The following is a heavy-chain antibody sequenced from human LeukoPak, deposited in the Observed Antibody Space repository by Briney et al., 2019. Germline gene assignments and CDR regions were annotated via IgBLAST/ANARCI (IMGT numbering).Heavy chain of an antibody. Sequence: GGSLRLSFAASGFTFDDYALHWFRQAPGKGLEWVSGISWNSGSIGYADSVKGRFTISRDNAKNSLYLQMNSLRAEDMALYYCAKGSSLDYYYYMDVWGKGTTATVSS. J-gene: IGHJ6*03. CDR3: AKGSSLDYYYYMDV. D-gene: IGHD6-13*01. CDR1: GFTFDDYA. CDR2: ISWNSGSI. V-gene: IGHV3-9*03.